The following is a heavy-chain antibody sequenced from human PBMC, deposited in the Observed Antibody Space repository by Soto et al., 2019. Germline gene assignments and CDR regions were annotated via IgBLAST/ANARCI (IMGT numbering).Heavy chain of an antibody. Sequence: ASVKVSCKASGYTFTSYGISWVRQAPRQGLEWMGWINPNSGGTNYAQKFQGWVTMTRDTSISTAYMELSRLRSDDTAVYYCARDYGQDNYYYYGMDVWGQGTTVTSP. V-gene: IGHV1-2*04. CDR2: INPNSGGT. CDR1: GYTFTSYG. J-gene: IGHJ6*02. CDR3: ARDYGQDNYYYYGMDV. D-gene: IGHD2-15*01.